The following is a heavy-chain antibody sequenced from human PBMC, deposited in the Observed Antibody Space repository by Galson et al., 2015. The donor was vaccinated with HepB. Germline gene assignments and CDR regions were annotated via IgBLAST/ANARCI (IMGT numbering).Heavy chain of an antibody. J-gene: IGHJ4*02. CDR1: GFTFSSYA. CDR3: AREGPPAGLRFLEWLSFPNYFDY. V-gene: IGHV3-30-3*01. Sequence: SLRLSCAASGFTFSSYAMHWVRQAPGKGLEWVAVISYDGSNKYYADSVKGRFTISRDNSKNTLYLQMNSLRAEDTAVYYCAREGPPAGLRFLEWLSFPNYFDYWGQGTLVTVSA. D-gene: IGHD3-3*01. CDR2: ISYDGSNK.